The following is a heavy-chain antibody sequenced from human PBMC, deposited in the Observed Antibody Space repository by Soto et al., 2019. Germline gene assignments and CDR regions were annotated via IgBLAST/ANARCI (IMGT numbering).Heavy chain of an antibody. J-gene: IGHJ4*02. D-gene: IGHD6-13*01. Sequence: SQTLSLTCVISGDSVSSNSATWNWLRQFPSRGLEWLGRTYYWSRWNNDYAASVKSRISVNPDTSKNQLSLQLNSVTPEDTAVYFCARGGKIAAAGLDYWGQGILVTVSS. CDR1: GDSVSSNSAT. V-gene: IGHV6-1*01. CDR2: TYYWSRWNN. CDR3: ARGGKIAAAGLDY.